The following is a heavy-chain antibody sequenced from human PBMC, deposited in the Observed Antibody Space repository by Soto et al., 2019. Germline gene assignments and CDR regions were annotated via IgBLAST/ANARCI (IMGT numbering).Heavy chain of an antibody. Sequence: SGPTLVNPTQTLTLTCTFSGFSLSTSGMCVSWIRQPPGKALEWLARIDWDDDKYYSTSLKTRLTISKDTSKNQVGLTMTNMDPVDTATYYCARISYDFWSGYQAHDAFDIWGQGTMVTVSS. CDR3: ARISYDFWSGYQAHDAFDI. V-gene: IGHV2-70*11. CDR1: GFSLSTSGMC. D-gene: IGHD3-3*01. J-gene: IGHJ3*02. CDR2: IDWDDDK.